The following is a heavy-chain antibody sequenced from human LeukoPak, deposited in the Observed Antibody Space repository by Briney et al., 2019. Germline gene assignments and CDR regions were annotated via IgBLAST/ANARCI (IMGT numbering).Heavy chain of an antibody. Sequence: SETLSLTCTASGGSISSRSYYWGWIRQPPGKGLEWISNIYYSGISYYNPSLKSRVTISVDTSKNQFSLNLSSVTAADTAVYYCARTYGGYYYGMDVWGQGTTVTVSS. J-gene: IGHJ6*02. CDR3: ARTYGGYYYGMDV. CDR1: GGSISSRSYY. V-gene: IGHV4-39*01. D-gene: IGHD3-10*01. CDR2: IYYSGIS.